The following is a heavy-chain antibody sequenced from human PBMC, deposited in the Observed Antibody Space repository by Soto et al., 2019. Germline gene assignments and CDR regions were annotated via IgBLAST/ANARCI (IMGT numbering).Heavy chain of an antibody. CDR1: GFTFSSYS. D-gene: IGHD2-15*01. Sequence: VQLVESGGGLVQPGGSLRLSCAASGFTFSSYSMNWVRQAPGKGLEWVSYISSSSSTIYYSDSVKGRFTLSRDNAKNSLFLQMNSLRAEDTAVYYCARMTPSNYFDYWGQGTLVTVSS. J-gene: IGHJ4*02. CDR2: ISSSSSTI. V-gene: IGHV3-48*01. CDR3: ARMTPSNYFDY.